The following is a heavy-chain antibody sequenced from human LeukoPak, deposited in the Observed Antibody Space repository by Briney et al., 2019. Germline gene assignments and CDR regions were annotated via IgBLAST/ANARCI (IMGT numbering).Heavy chain of an antibody. Sequence: QPGRSLRLSCSASGFTFTNYGMHWVRQAPGKGLEWVAVISYDGITNYYADSVKGRFTVSRDNSENTLYLQMNSLRPDDTAVYYRAKKAAPVSAIRAGFDYWGQGTLVTVSS. CDR1: GFTFTNYG. CDR3: AKKAAPVSAIRAGFDY. CDR2: ISYDGITN. D-gene: IGHD2-21*01. V-gene: IGHV3-30*18. J-gene: IGHJ4*02.